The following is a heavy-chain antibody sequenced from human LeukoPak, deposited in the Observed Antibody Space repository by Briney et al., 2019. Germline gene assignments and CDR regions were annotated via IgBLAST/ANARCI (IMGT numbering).Heavy chain of an antibody. Sequence: SETLSLTCAVSGDSISTSNWWSWVRQSPGKGLEWIGEIYHSGSTNYNPSLKSRVTMSVDKSKNQFSLKLNSVTAADTAVYYCARDMEGGSFGPLYWGQGTLVTVSS. CDR1: GDSISTSNW. CDR2: IYHSGST. V-gene: IGHV4-4*02. D-gene: IGHD1-26*01. CDR3: ARDMEGGSFGPLY. J-gene: IGHJ4*02.